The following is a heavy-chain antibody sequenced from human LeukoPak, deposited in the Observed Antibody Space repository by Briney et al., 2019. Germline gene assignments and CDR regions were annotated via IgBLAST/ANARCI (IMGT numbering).Heavy chain of an antibody. CDR1: GFTFSRYS. J-gene: IGHJ3*01. D-gene: IGHD3-22*01. Sequence: GGSLRLSCAASGFTFSRYSINWVRQAPGKGLEWVSCIGNSSYIYYADSVKGRFTISRDNAKNSLCLQMDNLRAEDTAVYYCARDVDIRGPAFDLWGQGTMVTVSS. CDR2: IGNSSYI. V-gene: IGHV3-21*01. CDR3: ARDVDIRGPAFDL.